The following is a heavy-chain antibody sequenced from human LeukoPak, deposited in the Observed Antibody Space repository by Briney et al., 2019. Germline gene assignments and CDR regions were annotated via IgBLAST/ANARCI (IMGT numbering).Heavy chain of an antibody. J-gene: IGHJ5*02. Sequence: QPGGSLRLSCVASGFSFNSYWMHWVRQAPGKGLVWVSRINIDGSSTTYVDSVKGRFTISRDNAKNTLYLQMNSLRDEDTAVYYCARAATETKSYFDPWGQGTLVTVSS. CDR1: GFSFNSYW. CDR2: INIDGSST. D-gene: IGHD4-17*01. CDR3: ARAATETKSYFDP. V-gene: IGHV3-74*03.